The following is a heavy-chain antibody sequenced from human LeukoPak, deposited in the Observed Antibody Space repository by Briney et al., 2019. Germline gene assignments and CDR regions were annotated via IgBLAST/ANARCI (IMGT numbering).Heavy chain of an antibody. CDR1: GFTFSNAW. J-gene: IGHJ6*03. D-gene: IGHD3-22*01. Sequence: GGSLRLSCAASGFTFSNAWMSWVRQAPGKGLEWLGRIGSKTDGGTTDYAASVKGRFTISRDDSKNTLYLQMNSLKTEDTAVYYCVKWLLYYYYYYMDVWGKGTTVTVSS. CDR2: IGSKTDGGTT. V-gene: IGHV3-15*04. CDR3: VKWLLYYYYYYMDV.